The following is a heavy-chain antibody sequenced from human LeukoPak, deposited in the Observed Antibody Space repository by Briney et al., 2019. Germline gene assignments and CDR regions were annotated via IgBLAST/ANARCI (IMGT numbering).Heavy chain of an antibody. CDR3: VREAGYCASVCLKSNWFDP. D-gene: IGHD2-21*02. J-gene: IGHJ5*02. Sequence: GGSLRLSCAASGFAFSTYAMNWVRQAPGKGLEWVSALSGSDESTYYADSVKGRFTISRDKSTNTVYLQMNSLRDEDTALYYCVREAGYCASVCLKSNWFDPWGQGTLVTVSS. V-gene: IGHV3-23*01. CDR1: GFAFSTYA. CDR2: LSGSDEST.